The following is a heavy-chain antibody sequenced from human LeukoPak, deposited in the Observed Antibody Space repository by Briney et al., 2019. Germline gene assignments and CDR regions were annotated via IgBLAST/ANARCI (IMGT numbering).Heavy chain of an antibody. CDR2: IYYNEST. CDR1: GGSISSTSYY. V-gene: IGHV4-39*01. D-gene: IGHD3-3*01. J-gene: IGHJ4*02. Sequence: ETLSLTCSVSGGSISSTSYYWGWIRQPPGKGLEWIGSIYYNESTSYNPSLKSRVTISVDTSKNQFSLKLNSVTAADTAVYYCASQLGYDFWSGYYLYYFDYWGQGTLVTVSS. CDR3: ASQLGYDFWSGYYLYYFDY.